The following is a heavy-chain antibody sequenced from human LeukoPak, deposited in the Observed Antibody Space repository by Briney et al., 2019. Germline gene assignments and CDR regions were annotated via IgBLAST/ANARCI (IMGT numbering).Heavy chain of an antibody. CDR1: GGSFSGYY. D-gene: IGHD4-17*01. J-gene: IGHJ6*03. CDR2: INHSGST. CDR3: ARGGDHTVTTFGYYYYMDV. V-gene: IGHV4-34*01. Sequence: PSETLFLTCAVYGGSFSGYYWSWIRQPPGKGLEWIGEINHSGSTNYNPSLKSRVTISVDTSKNQFSLKLSSVTAADTAVYYCARGGDHTVTTFGYYYYMDVWGKGTTVTVSS.